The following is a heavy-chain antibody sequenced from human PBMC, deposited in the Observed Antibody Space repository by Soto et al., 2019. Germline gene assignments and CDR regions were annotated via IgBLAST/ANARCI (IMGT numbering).Heavy chain of an antibody. CDR1: GGSISSYY. J-gene: IGHJ3*02. CDR3: ARDLWASGAFDI. CDR2: IYYSGST. V-gene: IGHV4-59*01. D-gene: IGHD3-16*01. Sequence: QVQLQESGPGLVKPSETLSLTCTVSGGSISSYYWSWIRQPPGKGLEWIGYIYYSGSTNYNPSLTSRVTISVDTSKNQFSLKLSSVTAADTAVYYCARDLWASGAFDIWGQGTMVTVSS.